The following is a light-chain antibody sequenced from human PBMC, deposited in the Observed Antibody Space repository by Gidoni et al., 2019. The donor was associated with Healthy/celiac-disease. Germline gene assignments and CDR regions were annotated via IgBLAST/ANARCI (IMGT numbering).Light chain of an antibody. V-gene: IGLV3-25*03. CDR1: ALPKQY. Sequence: SYDLTQPPSVSVSPGQTARITCPGDALPKQYAYWYQQKPDQAPVLVMYKDSERPPGIPERFSGSSSGTTITLTISRVQAEDEADYYCQSADSSGTYVVFGGGTKLTVL. CDR2: KDS. J-gene: IGLJ2*01. CDR3: QSADSSGTYVV.